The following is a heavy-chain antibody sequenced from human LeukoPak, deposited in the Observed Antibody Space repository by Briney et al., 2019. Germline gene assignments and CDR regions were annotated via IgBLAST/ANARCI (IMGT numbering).Heavy chain of an antibody. J-gene: IGHJ4*02. CDR3: ARQTGGARDYVWGSYRIRFADY. CDR1: GGSISSSSYY. Sequence: SETLSLTCTVSGGSISSSSYYWGWIRQPPGKGLEWIGSIYYSGSTYYNPSLKSRVTISVDTSKNQFSLKLSSVTAADTAVYYRARQTGGARDYVWGSYRIRFADYWGQGTLVTVSS. V-gene: IGHV4-39*01. CDR2: IYYSGST. D-gene: IGHD3-16*02.